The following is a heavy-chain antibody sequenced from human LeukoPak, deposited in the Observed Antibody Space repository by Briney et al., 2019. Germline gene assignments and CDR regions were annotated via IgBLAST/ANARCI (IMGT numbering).Heavy chain of an antibody. CDR1: GFTFDDYG. CDR2: INWNGGST. CDR3: ARDRHSSCCGPFWFDP. V-gene: IGHV3-20*04. Sequence: PGGSLRLSCAASGFTFDDYGMSWVRQAPGKGLEWVSGINWNGGSTGYADSVKGRFTTSRDNAKNSLYLQMNSLRAEDTALYYCARDRHSSCCGPFWFDPWGQGTLVTVSS. J-gene: IGHJ5*02. D-gene: IGHD6-13*01.